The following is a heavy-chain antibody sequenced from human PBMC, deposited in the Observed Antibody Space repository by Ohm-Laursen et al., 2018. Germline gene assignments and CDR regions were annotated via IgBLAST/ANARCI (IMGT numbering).Heavy chain of an antibody. V-gene: IGHV4-59*08. Sequence: GTLSLTCTVSGDSISSYYWSWIRQPPGKGLEWIGYIFYSGSTNYNPSLKSRVTISVDTSKNQFSLNLSSVTAADTAVYYCARGTPFDYWGQGTLVTVSS. J-gene: IGHJ4*02. CDR1: GDSISSYY. CDR2: IFYSGST. CDR3: ARGTPFDY. D-gene: IGHD3-10*01.